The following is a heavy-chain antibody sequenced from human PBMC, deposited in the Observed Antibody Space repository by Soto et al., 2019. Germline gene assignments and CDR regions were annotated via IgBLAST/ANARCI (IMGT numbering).Heavy chain of an antibody. D-gene: IGHD2-15*01. CDR3: ARDLGYCRSGTCPREGFDP. CDR2: VSGDNANT. CDR1: GYTFSSHG. Sequence: QVQLVQSGAEVKKPGTSVKVSCTASGYTFSSHGISWVRQAPGQGLQWIGWVSGDNANTNYAQSLQGRVTMTTDTSTNTGHVELRSLRSDDTAVYYCARDLGYCRSGTCPREGFDPWGQGTLVIVSS. V-gene: IGHV1-18*01. J-gene: IGHJ5*02.